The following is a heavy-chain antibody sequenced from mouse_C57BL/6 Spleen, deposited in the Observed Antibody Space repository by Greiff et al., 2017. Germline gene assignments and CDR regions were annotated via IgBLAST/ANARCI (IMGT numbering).Heavy chain of an antibody. CDR3: ARQGDYYGPHYYAMDY. CDR1: GFTFSIYT. J-gene: IGHJ4*01. Sequence: VQLKESGGGLVKPGGSLKLSCAASGFTFSIYTMSWVRQTPEKRLEWVATISGGGGNTYYPDSVKGRFTISRDNAKNTLYLQMSSLRSEETALDYCARQGDYYGPHYYAMDYWGQGTSVTVSS. D-gene: IGHD1-1*01. V-gene: IGHV5-9*01. CDR2: ISGGGGNT.